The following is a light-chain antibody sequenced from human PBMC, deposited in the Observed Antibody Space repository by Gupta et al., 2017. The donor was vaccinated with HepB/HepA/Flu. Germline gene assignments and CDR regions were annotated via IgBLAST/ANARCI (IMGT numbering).Light chain of an antibody. Sequence: QSALTQPASVSGSPGQSITTSCTGTSSDIGNYNFVSWYQHNPGKTPKLITDEVDKRPSGVSNRFSGSKSGNTASLTISGLQADDEADYYCCSYAGRSLVFGGGTKVTVL. CDR3: CSYAGRSLV. V-gene: IGLV2-23*02. CDR1: SSDIGNYNF. J-gene: IGLJ3*02. CDR2: EVD.